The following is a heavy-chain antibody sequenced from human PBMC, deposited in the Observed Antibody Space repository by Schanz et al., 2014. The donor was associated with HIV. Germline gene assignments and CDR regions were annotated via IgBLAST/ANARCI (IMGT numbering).Heavy chain of an antibody. CDR1: GNTFPNYN. CDR3: ARGASVAARGWFDP. Sequence: QVQLVQSGAEMRKPGASVKVSCKEVGNTFPNYNIHWVRQGPGQGLEWMGWINPNSGATQYAQKFQDRVTMTREKSISTVYMGLTSLTPDDTAVYFCARGASVAARGWFDPWGQGTLIIVSS. J-gene: IGHJ5*02. V-gene: IGHV1-2*02. CDR2: INPNSGAT. D-gene: IGHD3-10*01.